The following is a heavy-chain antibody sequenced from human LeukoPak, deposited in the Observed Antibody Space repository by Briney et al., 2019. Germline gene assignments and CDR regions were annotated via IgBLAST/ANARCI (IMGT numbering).Heavy chain of an antibody. Sequence: PGGSLRLSCAASGFTFSNYAMRWVRQAPGKGLEWIGEINHSGSTNYNPSLKSRVTISVDTSKNQFSLKLSSVTAADTAVYYCARGPRAAAGGVGGVYYYYGMDVWGQGTTVTVSS. CDR2: INHSGST. CDR3: ARGPRAAAGGVGGVYYYYGMDV. CDR1: GFTFSNYA. V-gene: IGHV4-34*01. D-gene: IGHD6-13*01. J-gene: IGHJ6*02.